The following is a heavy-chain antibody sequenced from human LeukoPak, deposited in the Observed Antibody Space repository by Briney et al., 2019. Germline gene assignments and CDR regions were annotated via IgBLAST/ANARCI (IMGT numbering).Heavy chain of an antibody. CDR3: ARGRIARLPYFDY. CDR1: GDSISTYY. J-gene: IGHJ4*02. V-gene: IGHV4-59*01. Sequence: SETLSLTCTVSGDSISTYYWSWIRQPPGKGLEWIGYIYYSGSTYYNPSLKSRVTISVDTSKNQFSLKLSSVTAADTAVYYCARGRIARLPYFDYWGQGTLVTVSS. CDR2: IYYSGST. D-gene: IGHD5-18*01.